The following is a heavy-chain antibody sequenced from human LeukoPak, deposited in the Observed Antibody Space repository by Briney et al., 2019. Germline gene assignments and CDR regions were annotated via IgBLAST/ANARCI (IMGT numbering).Heavy chain of an antibody. CDR1: GGTFRTSG. CDR3: ATSEDPVAIPIT. Sequence: ASVKVSCKASGGTFRTSGVNWVRQAPGQGLEWMGCVILVFGTSNYAEKFQDRVTITADESTSTAYLELRSLRSEDTAVYYCATSEDPVAIPITWGQGTLVSVSS. CDR2: VILVFGTS. V-gene: IGHV1-69*13. J-gene: IGHJ5*02. D-gene: IGHD2-21*01.